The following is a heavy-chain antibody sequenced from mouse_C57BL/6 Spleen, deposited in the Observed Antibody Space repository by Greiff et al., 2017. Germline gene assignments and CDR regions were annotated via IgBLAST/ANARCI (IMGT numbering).Heavy chain of an antibody. D-gene: IGHD1-1*01. V-gene: IGHV2-3*01. CDR3: AKHITTVVAFYWYFDV. Sequence: QVHVKQSGPGLVAPSQSLSITCTVSGFSLTSYGVSWVRQPPGKGLEWLGVIWGDGSTNYHSALISRLSISKDNSKSQVFLKLNSLQTDDTATYYCAKHITTVVAFYWYFDVWGTGTTVTVSS. CDR1: GFSLTSYG. J-gene: IGHJ1*03. CDR2: IWGDGST.